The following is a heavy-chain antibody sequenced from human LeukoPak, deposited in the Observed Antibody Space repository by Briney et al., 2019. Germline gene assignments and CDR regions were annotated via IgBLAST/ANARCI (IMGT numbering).Heavy chain of an antibody. Sequence: SETLSLTCTVSGGSISSYYWSWIRQPPGKGLEWIGYIYYSGSTNYNPSLKSRVTISVDTSKNQFSLKLSSVTAADTAVYYCARVKSSVSNFLGYYFDYWGQGTLVTVSS. V-gene: IGHV4-59*01. CDR1: GGSISSYY. CDR3: ARVKSSVSNFLGYYFDY. D-gene: IGHD6-6*01. J-gene: IGHJ4*02. CDR2: IYYSGST.